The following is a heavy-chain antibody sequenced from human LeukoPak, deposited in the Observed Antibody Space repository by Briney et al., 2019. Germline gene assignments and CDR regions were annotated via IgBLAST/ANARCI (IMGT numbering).Heavy chain of an antibody. D-gene: IGHD6-19*01. J-gene: IGHJ4*02. V-gene: IGHV4-39*07. Sequence: SETLSLTCTVSGGSISSSSYYWGWIRQPPGKGLEWIGSIYYSGSTYYNPSLKSRVTISVDTSKNQFSLKLSSVTAADTAVYYCAREAYSSGWYGYWGQGTLVTVSS. CDR2: IYYSGST. CDR1: GGSISSSSYY. CDR3: AREAYSSGWYGY.